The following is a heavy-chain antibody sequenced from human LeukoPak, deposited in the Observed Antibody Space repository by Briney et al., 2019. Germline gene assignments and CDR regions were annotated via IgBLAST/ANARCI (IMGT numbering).Heavy chain of an antibody. CDR2: ISWDGETT. CDR3: AKARGLIGGAFDI. Sequence: GGSLRLSCAASRFTFDDYIMHWVRQAPGKGLEWASLISWDGETTYYADSVKGRFTTSRDNSKNSLYLQMNSLRSEDTALYYCAKARGLIGGAFDIWGQGTMVTVSS. CDR1: RFTFDDYI. D-gene: IGHD3-22*01. J-gene: IGHJ3*02. V-gene: IGHV3-43*01.